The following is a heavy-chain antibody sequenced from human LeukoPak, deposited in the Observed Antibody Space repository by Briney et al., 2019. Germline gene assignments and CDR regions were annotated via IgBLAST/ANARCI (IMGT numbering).Heavy chain of an antibody. J-gene: IGHJ4*02. CDR3: ARSDFWSGYYPHFDY. CDR1: GGSISSGDYY. Sequence: SETLSLTCTVSGGSISSGDYYWSWIRQPPGKGLEWIGYIYYSGSTYYNPSLKSRVTISVDTSKNQFSLKLTSVTAADTAVYYCARSDFWSGYYPHFDYWGQGTLVTVSS. CDR2: IYYSGST. V-gene: IGHV4-30-4*08. D-gene: IGHD3-3*01.